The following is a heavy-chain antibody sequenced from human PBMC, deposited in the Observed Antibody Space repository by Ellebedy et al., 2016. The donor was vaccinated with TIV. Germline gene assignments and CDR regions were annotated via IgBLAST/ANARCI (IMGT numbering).Heavy chain of an antibody. Sequence: MPSETLSLTCTVSGGSISGFHWSWIRQPPGKGLEWIGYIYFSGITNYNPSLKSRVTMSVDTSKNQFSLKLSSVTTADTAVYYCLRDRQGRNYQPGDCWGQGTLVTVSS. CDR3: LRDRQGRNYQPGDC. CDR1: GGSISGFH. V-gene: IGHV4-59*01. J-gene: IGHJ4*02. D-gene: IGHD1-7*01. CDR2: IYFSGIT.